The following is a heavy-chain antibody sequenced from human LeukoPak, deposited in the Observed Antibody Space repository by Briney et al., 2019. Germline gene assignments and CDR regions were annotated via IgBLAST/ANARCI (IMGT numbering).Heavy chain of an antibody. CDR2: LSGSGGST. CDR1: GITLSNYG. V-gene: IGHV3-23*01. Sequence: QSGGSLRLPCAVSGITLSNYGMTWVRQAPGKGLEWVAGLSGSGGSTNYADSVKGRFTISRDNAKNTLYLQMNSLRAEDTAVYFCAKRGVVIRVILVGFHKEAYYFDSWGQGVLVTVSS. J-gene: IGHJ4*02. D-gene: IGHD3-22*01. CDR3: AKRGVVIRVILVGFHKEAYYFDS.